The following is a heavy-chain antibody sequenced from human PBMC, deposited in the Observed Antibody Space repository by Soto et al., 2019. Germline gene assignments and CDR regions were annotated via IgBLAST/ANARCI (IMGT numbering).Heavy chain of an antibody. V-gene: IGHV3-23*01. J-gene: IGHJ4*02. D-gene: IGHD5-12*01. Sequence: GGSLRLSCAASGFTFSNYAMSWVRQAPGKGLEWVSAISGRGGSTYYADSVKGRFTISRDNSNNTVYLQMNILRAEDAAVDHCANESGESIVATITYFDYWGQGTLVTVSS. CDR3: ANESGESIVATITYFDY. CDR2: ISGRGGST. CDR1: GFTFSNYA.